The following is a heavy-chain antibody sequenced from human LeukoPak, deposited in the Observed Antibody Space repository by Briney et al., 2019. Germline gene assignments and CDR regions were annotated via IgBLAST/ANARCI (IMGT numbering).Heavy chain of an antibody. D-gene: IGHD3-16*01. CDR3: ARDSEGGAFDY. Sequence: GGSLRLSCAASGFTFSSYAMHWVRQAPGEGLEYVSAISSNGGSTYYANSVKGRFTISRDNSKSTLYLQMGSLRTEDMAVYYCARDSEGGAFDYWGQGTPVTVSS. CDR2: ISSNGGST. V-gene: IGHV3-64*01. CDR1: GFTFSSYA. J-gene: IGHJ4*02.